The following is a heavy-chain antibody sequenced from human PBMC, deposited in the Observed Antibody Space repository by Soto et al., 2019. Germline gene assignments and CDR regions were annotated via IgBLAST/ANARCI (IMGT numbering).Heavy chain of an antibody. D-gene: IGHD2-2*01. CDR2: IYYSGST. CDR1: GGSISSGDYY. V-gene: IGHV4-30-4*01. Sequence: SETLSLTCTVSGGSISSGDYYWSWIRRPPGKGLEWIGYIYYSGSTYYNPSLKSRVTISVDTSKNQFSLKLSSVTAADTAVYYCARAGYVGYCSSTSCPGGGMDVWGQGTTVTVSS. CDR3: ARAGYVGYCSSTSCPGGGMDV. J-gene: IGHJ6*02.